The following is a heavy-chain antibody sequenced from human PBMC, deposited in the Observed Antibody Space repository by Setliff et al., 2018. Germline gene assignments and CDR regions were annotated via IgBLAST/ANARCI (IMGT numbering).Heavy chain of an antibody. CDR2: VSTYNGDT. J-gene: IGHJ4*02. CDR1: GYSFSFFG. V-gene: IGHV1-18*01. D-gene: IGHD2-2*01. Sequence: ASVKVSCKASGYSFSFFGITWVRQAPGQGLEWMGWVSTYNGDTNYAQKFRGRVTMTTDISTSTAYMELRTLRSDDTAVYYCSRLVRYCTTTSCQRLSGDEYWGQGTLVTVSS. CDR3: SRLVRYCTTTSCQRLSGDEY.